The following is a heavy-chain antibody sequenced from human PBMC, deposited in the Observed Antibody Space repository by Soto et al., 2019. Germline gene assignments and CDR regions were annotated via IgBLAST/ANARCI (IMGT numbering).Heavy chain of an antibody. J-gene: IGHJ4*02. CDR2: ISYSGTT. D-gene: IGHD4-17*01. Sequence: SETLCLSCTVAGGSSVSGGDYWSCIRQPPGKGLEWIGFISYSGTTHYSASLRSRVSISVDTSKNQFSLDLSSVTAADTAVYYCATMGTPVTGLYYFDYWGQGTLVTVSS. V-gene: IGHV4-30-4*01. CDR1: GGSSVSGGDY. CDR3: ATMGTPVTGLYYFDY.